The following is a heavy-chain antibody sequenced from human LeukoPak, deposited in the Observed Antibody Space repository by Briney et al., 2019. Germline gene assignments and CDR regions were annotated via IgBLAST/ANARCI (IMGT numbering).Heavy chain of an antibody. V-gene: IGHV3-23*01. Sequence: PGGSLRLSCAASGFTFSSYAMSWVRQAPGKGLEWVSAISGSGGSTYYADSVKGRFTISRDNSKNTLYLQMNSLRAEDTAVYYCAKTFRYCSSGSCYSHFYCFDYWGQGTLVTVSS. CDR2: ISGSGGST. CDR1: GFTFSSYA. D-gene: IGHD2-15*01. J-gene: IGHJ4*02. CDR3: AKTFRYCSSGSCYSHFYCFDY.